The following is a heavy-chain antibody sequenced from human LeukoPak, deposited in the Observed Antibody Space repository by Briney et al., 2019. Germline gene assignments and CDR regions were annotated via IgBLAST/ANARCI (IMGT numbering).Heavy chain of an antibody. V-gene: IGHV1-2*02. CDR3: AREGGYDILTGYQDY. D-gene: IGHD3-9*01. CDR2: INPNNGDT. J-gene: IGHJ4*02. CDR1: GYIFTTYF. Sequence: ASVKVFCKASGYIFTTYFIHWVRQAPGHGLAWMGWINPNNGDTNYVQKSQGMVTMTRDTSISTAYMELTRLRSDDTAVYYCAREGGYDILTGYQDYWGQGTLVTVSS.